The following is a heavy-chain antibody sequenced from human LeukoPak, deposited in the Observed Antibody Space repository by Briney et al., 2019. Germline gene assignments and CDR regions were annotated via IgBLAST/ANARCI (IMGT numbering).Heavy chain of an antibody. D-gene: IGHD5-18*01. CDR1: GFTFSSYS. CDR3: ARGRGYSYVRGWFDP. Sequence: PGGSLRLSCAASGFTFSSYSMNWVRQAPGKGLEWVSSISSSSSYIYYADSVKGRFTISRDNAKNSLYLQMNSLRAEDTAVYYCARGRGYSYVRGWFDPWGQGTLVTVSS. V-gene: IGHV3-21*01. J-gene: IGHJ5*02. CDR2: ISSSSSYI.